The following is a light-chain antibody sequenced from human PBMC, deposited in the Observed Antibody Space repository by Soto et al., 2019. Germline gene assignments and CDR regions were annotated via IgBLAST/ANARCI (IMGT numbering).Light chain of an antibody. J-gene: IGLJ1*01. CDR3: CSSAGGFDV. V-gene: IGLV2-11*01. Sequence: QSAPTQPRSVSGSPGQSVTISCTGTSSDVGSYNHISWYQQHPGKAPKLMIYEVNERPSGVPDRFSGSKSGNTASLTISGLQAEDEADYFCCSSAGGFDVLGTGTKLTVL. CDR1: SSDVGSYNH. CDR2: EVN.